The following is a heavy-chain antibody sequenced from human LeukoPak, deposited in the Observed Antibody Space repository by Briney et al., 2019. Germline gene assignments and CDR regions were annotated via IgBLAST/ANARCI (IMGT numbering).Heavy chain of an antibody. V-gene: IGHV3-15*01. CDR1: GFTFSNAW. Sequence: GGSLRLSCAASGFTFSNAWMSWVRQAPGKGLEWVGGIKSKTDGGTTDYAAPVKGRFTISRDDSKNTLYVQMNSLKTEDTAVYYCTTGPYDYGSGTYYHWGQGTLVTVSS. CDR2: IKSKTDGGTT. D-gene: IGHD3-10*01. CDR3: TTGPYDYGSGTYYH. J-gene: IGHJ4*02.